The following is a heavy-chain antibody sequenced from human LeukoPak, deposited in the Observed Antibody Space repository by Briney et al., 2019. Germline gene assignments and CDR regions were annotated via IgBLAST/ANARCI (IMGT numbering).Heavy chain of an antibody. CDR3: VRDGEGLAISVNYWFDL. Sequence: ASVKVSCKVSGYTLTELSMHWVRQAPGKGLEWMGGFDPEDGETIYAQKFQGRVTMTEDTSTDTAYMELRSLTSEDTAVYYCVRDGEGLAISVNYWFDLWGQGTLVTVSS. CDR2: FDPEDGET. CDR1: GYTLTELS. J-gene: IGHJ5*02. D-gene: IGHD3-10*01. V-gene: IGHV1-24*01.